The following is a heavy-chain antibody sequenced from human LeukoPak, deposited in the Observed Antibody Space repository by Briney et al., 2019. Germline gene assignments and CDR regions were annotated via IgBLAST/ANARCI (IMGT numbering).Heavy chain of an antibody. CDR3: VHHDYWFH. V-gene: IGHV3-9*01. Sequence: PGGSLRLSCAASGFTFDDYAMHWVRQAPGKGLEWVSRISWNSGSIGYADSVKGRFTISRDNAKNSLYLQMNSLRAEDTALYYCVHHDYWFHWGQGTPVTVSS. CDR2: ISWNSGSI. D-gene: IGHD2-8*02. CDR1: GFTFDDYA. J-gene: IGHJ4*02.